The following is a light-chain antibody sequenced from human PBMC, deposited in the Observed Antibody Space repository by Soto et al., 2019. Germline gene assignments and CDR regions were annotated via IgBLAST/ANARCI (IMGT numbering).Light chain of an antibody. CDR2: EGS. CDR3: CSYAGSSTFGVV. J-gene: IGLJ2*01. Sequence: QSVLTQPASVSGSPGQSITISCTGTSSDVGSYNLVSWYQQHPGKDPKLMIYEGSKRPSGVSNRFSGSKSGNTASLTISGLQAEDEADYYCCSYAGSSTFGVVFGGGTKLTVL. CDR1: SSDVGSYNL. V-gene: IGLV2-23*03.